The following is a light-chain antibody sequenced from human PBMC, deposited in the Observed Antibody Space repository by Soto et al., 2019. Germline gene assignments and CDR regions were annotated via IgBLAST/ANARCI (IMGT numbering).Light chain of an antibody. CDR2: DTS. CDR3: LLSFSGTHVV. Sequence: QAVVTQEPSLTVSPGGTVTLTCGSSTGAVTSGHYPYWFQQKSGQAPRALIYDTSNKHSWRPARFSGSLLGGKAALTLSGAQPEDEAEYYCLLSFSGTHVVFGGGTKVTVL. V-gene: IGLV7-46*01. CDR1: TGAVTSGHY. J-gene: IGLJ2*01.